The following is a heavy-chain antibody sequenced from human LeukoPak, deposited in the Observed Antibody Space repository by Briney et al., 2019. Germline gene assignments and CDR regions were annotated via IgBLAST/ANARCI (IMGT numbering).Heavy chain of an antibody. Sequence: KPSETLSLTCTVSAYSISSGYYWSWIRQPAGKGLEWIGRIYTSGSTNYNPSLKSRVTISVDTSKNQFSLKLSSVTAADTAVYYCARGVGDFDWLLLYYFDYWGQGTLVTVSS. CDR3: ARGVGDFDWLLLYYFDY. V-gene: IGHV4-61*02. J-gene: IGHJ4*02. CDR1: AYSISSGYY. D-gene: IGHD3-9*01. CDR2: IYTSGST.